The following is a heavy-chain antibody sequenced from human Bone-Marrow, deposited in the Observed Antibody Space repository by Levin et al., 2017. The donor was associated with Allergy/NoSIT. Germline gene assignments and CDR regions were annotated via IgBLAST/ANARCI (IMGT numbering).Heavy chain of an antibody. CDR3: ARGPWEQPFDWFDP. CDR1: TSTFGSYA. J-gene: IGHJ5*02. V-gene: IGHV3-23*01. D-gene: IGHD1/OR15-1a*01. CDR2: IGNSGDVT. Sequence: GGSLRLSCVASTSTFGSYAMSWVRQAPAMGLEWIASIGNSGDVTHYAGSVKGRFTVSRDNSKNTLYLQMSSLRVEDTAIYYGARGPWEQPFDWFDPWGQGTLVTVSS.